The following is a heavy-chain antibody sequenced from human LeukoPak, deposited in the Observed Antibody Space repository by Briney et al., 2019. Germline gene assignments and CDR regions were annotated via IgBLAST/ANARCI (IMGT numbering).Heavy chain of an antibody. J-gene: IGHJ4*02. CDR2: ISGSGGST. D-gene: IGHD1-26*01. Sequence: GGSLRLSCAASGFTFSSYAMSWVRQAPGKGLEWVSAISGSGGSTYYADSVKGRFTISRDNSKNTLYLQMNSLRAEDTAVYYCAIQLGATHGYFDYWGQGTLVTVSS. CDR3: AIQLGATHGYFDY. CDR1: GFTFSSYA. V-gene: IGHV3-23*01.